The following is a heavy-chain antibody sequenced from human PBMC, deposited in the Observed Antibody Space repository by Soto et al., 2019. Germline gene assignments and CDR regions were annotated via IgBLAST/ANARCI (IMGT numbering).Heavy chain of an antibody. Sequence: VQLVESGGGLVQPGGSLRLSCAASGFTFSSYAMHWVRQAPGKGLEYVSTISRNGGSTYYANSVKGRFTISRDNSKNTLYLQMGSLRAEDMAVYYCAREGGSYYFDYWGQGTLVTVSS. CDR3: AREGGSYYFDY. CDR1: GFTFSSYA. J-gene: IGHJ4*02. CDR2: ISRNGGST. D-gene: IGHD3-16*01. V-gene: IGHV3-64*01.